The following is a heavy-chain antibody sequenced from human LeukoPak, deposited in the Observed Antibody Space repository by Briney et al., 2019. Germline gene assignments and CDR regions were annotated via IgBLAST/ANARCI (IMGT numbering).Heavy chain of an antibody. CDR2: IYSSGST. CDR3: ARRFESSGWVDY. CDR1: GGSLSSYY. Sequence: SETLSLTCTVSGGSLSSYYWSWIRQPPGKGLEWIGYIYSSGSTNSNPSLKSRVSISVDSSKNQFSLKLTSVTATNTAVYYCARRFESSGWVDYWGQGTLVTVSS. J-gene: IGHJ4*02. D-gene: IGHD6-19*01. V-gene: IGHV4-59*08.